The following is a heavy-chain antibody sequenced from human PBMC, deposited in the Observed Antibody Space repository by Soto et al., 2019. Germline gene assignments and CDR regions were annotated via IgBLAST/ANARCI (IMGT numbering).Heavy chain of an antibody. CDR3: ARDLDFGVVIQGMDALDI. J-gene: IGHJ3*02. CDR2: ISSSSSDI. D-gene: IGHD3-3*01. V-gene: IGHV3-21*01. CDR1: GFTFSSYS. Sequence: LGGSLRLSCAASGFTFSSYSMNWVRQAPGKGLEWVSSISSSSSDIYYADSVKGRFTISRDNAKNSLYLQMNSLRAEDTAVYYCARDLDFGVVIQGMDALDIWGQGTMVTVSS.